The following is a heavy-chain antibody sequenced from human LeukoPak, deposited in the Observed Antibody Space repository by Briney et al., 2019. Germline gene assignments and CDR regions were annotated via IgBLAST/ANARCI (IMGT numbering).Heavy chain of an antibody. CDR3: ARVIVAGALM. CDR2: ISAYSGNT. V-gene: IGHV1-18*04. CDR1: GHTFSNFG. Sequence: ASVKVSCKASGHTFSNFGITWVRQAPGQGLEWMGWISAYSGNTNYAQKLHGRVTMTTDTSTSTAYMELRSLRSDDTAVYYCARVIVAGALMWGQGTLVTVSS. D-gene: IGHD1-26*01. J-gene: IGHJ4*02.